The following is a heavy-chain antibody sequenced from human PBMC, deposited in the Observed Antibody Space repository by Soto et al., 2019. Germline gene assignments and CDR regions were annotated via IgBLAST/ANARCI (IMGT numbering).Heavy chain of an antibody. CDR2: INPSGGST. D-gene: IGHD4-17*01. J-gene: IGHJ3*02. CDR3: STKSVTTTRHAFDI. CDR1: GYTFTSYY. Sequence: ASVKVSCKASGYTFTSYYMHWVRQAPGQGLEWMGIINPSGGSTSYAQKFQGRVTMTRDTSTSTVYMELSSLRSEDTVVYYCSTKSVTTTRHAFDIWGQGTMVTVSS. V-gene: IGHV1-46*03.